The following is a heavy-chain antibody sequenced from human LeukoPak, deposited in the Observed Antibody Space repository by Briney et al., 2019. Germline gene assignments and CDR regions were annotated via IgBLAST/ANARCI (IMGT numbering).Heavy chain of an antibody. Sequence: SETLSLTCTVSGGSISSYYWSWIRQPPGKGLEWIGYIYYSGSTNYNTSLKSRVTISVDTSKNQFSLKLSSVTAADTAVYYCARRGMVATGDPNYYYYYGMDVWGKGTTVTVSS. J-gene: IGHJ6*04. CDR1: GGSISSYY. D-gene: IGHD5-12*01. V-gene: IGHV4-59*08. CDR2: IYYSGST. CDR3: ARRGMVATGDPNYYYYYGMDV.